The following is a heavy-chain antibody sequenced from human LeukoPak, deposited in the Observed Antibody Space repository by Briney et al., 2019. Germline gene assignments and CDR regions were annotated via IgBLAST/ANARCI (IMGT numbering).Heavy chain of an antibody. V-gene: IGHV1-18*01. CDR1: GYTFTSYG. D-gene: IGHD3-3*01. CDR2: ISAYNGNT. J-gene: IGHJ4*02. CDR3: ARVRYDLWSGYDLFDY. Sequence: ASVKVSCKASGYTFTSYGISWVRQAPGQGLEWMGWISAYNGNTNYAQKLQGRVTMTTDTSTSTAYMELRSLRSDDTAVYYCARVRYDLWSGYDLFDYWGQGTLVTVSS.